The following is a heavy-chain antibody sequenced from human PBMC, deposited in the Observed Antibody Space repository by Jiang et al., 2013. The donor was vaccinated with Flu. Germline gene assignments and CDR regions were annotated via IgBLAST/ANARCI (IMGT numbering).Heavy chain of an antibody. CDR2: IRAGGEST. J-gene: IGHJ6*04. CDR1: GLRFSAYG. Sequence: VQLLESGGGLVQPGGSLRLSCAASGLRFSAYGMSWVRQAPGRGLEWVSGIRAGGESTYYADSVKGRFTISRDNSKNTVYLQMNSLRVEDTATYYCGKEGGPTEEWLVHEMDVWGTGDHSHRLI. CDR3: GKEGGPTEEWLVHEMDV. V-gene: IGHV3-23*01. D-gene: IGHD6-19*01.